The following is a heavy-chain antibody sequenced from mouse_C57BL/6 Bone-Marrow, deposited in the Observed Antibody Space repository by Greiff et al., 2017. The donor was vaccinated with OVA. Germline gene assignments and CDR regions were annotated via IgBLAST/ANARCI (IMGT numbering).Heavy chain of an antibody. CDR2: IDSSDSYT. V-gene: IGHV1-50*01. CDR1: GYTFTSYW. Sequence: VQLQQPGAELVKPGASVKLSCKASGYTFTSYWMQWVKQRPGQGLEWIGEIDSSDSYTNYNQKFKGKATLTVDTSSSTAYMQLNSLTSEDSAVYYCASAVFAYWGQGTLVTVSA. J-gene: IGHJ3*01. CDR3: ASAVFAY.